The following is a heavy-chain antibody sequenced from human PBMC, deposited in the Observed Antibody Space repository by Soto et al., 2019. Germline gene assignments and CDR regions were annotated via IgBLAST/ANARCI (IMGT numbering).Heavy chain of an antibody. Sequence: SETLSLTCSVYGGSFSGYYWGWIRQPPGKGLEWIGSIYYSGRTYDNPSLKSRVSTSVETSKNQFSLKLSSVTAADTAVYYCAAGGGLPRYYWGQGTLVTVSS. CDR3: AAGGGLPRYY. V-gene: IGHV4-39*07. CDR2: IYYSGRT. D-gene: IGHD5-12*01. CDR1: GGSFSGYY. J-gene: IGHJ4*02.